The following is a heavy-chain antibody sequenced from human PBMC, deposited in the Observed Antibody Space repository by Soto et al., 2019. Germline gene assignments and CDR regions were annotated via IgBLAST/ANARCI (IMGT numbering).Heavy chain of an antibody. J-gene: IGHJ3*02. Sequence: LSLTCAIYGASLGGFHWTWLRQAPGKGLEWIGELIHGGSTNYNPSLKSRVSFSQDTSKNQFSLHLMSVTAADTAVYYCARSPLGYDYVRQTWREVGDSFDIWGRGTMVTVSS. CDR2: LIHGGST. CDR1: GASLGGFH. CDR3: ARSPLGYDYVRQTWREVGDSFDI. V-gene: IGHV4-34*12. D-gene: IGHD3-16*01.